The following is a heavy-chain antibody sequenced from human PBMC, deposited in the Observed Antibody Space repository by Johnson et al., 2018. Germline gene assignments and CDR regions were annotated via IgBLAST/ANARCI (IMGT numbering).Heavy chain of an antibody. D-gene: IGHD5-24*01. CDR2: IKSKTDGGTT. V-gene: IGHV3-15*01. Sequence: VQLVQSGGGVVQXGRSLRLSCAASGFTFSSYAMSWVRQAPGKGLEWVGRIKSKTDGGTTDYAAPVKGRFTISRDDSKNTMYLQMNSLKTEDTAVYYCTTIKIKRAFDIWGQGTMVTVSS. J-gene: IGHJ3*02. CDR1: GFTFSSYA. CDR3: TTIKIKRAFDI.